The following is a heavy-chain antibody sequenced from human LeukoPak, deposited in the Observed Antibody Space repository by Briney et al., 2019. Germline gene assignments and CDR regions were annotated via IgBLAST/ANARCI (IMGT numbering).Heavy chain of an antibody. CDR1: GFTFSSYA. Sequence: PGGSLRLSCAASGFTFSSYAMSWVRQAPGKGVEWVSAISGSGGSTYYADSVKGRFTISRDNSKNTLYLQMNSLRAEDTAVYYCAKGVRGVIIDNWFDPWGQGTLVTVSS. CDR3: AKGVRGVIIDNWFDP. CDR2: ISGSGGST. J-gene: IGHJ5*02. D-gene: IGHD3-10*01. V-gene: IGHV3-23*01.